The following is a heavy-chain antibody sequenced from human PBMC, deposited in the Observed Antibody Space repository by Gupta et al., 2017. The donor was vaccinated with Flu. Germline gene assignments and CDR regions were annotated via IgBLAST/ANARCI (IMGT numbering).Heavy chain of an antibody. CDR3: VTDSSPVVPAGIFDY. D-gene: IGHD2-2*02. CDR2: ISWNGDAI. Sequence: MYWVRQPPGRGLEWVSGISWNGDAIAYADSVKGRFTITRDNAKSSLQLQMSSLRADDTALYYCVTDSSPVVPAGIFDYWGQGALVTVSS. J-gene: IGHJ4*02. V-gene: IGHV3-9*01.